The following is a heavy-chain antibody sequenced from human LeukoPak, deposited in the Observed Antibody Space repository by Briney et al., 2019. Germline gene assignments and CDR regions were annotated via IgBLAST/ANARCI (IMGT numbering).Heavy chain of an antibody. D-gene: IGHD6-13*01. Sequence: PGGSLRLSCAASGFTFSSYEMNRVRQAPGKGLEWVSYISSSGSTIYYADSVKGRFTISRDNAKNSLYLQMNSLRAEDTAVYYCARDNRYSIFNWFDPWGQGTLVTVSS. CDR2: ISSSGSTI. J-gene: IGHJ5*02. CDR3: ARDNRYSIFNWFDP. V-gene: IGHV3-48*03. CDR1: GFTFSSYE.